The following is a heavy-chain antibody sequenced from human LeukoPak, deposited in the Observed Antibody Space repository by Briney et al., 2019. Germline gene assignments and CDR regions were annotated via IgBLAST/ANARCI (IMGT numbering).Heavy chain of an antibody. J-gene: IGHJ5*02. Sequence: ASVKVSCKASGYTFSDYHMHWVRQAPGQGLEWMGRIIPSGGSTTYAQKFQGRVTMTRDTSTSTAYMELRSLRSDDTAVYYCARDRIMITFGGDTYNWFDPWGQGTLVTVSS. CDR3: ARDRIMITFGGDTYNWFDP. D-gene: IGHD3-16*01. CDR1: GYTFSDYH. CDR2: IIPSGGST. V-gene: IGHV1-46*01.